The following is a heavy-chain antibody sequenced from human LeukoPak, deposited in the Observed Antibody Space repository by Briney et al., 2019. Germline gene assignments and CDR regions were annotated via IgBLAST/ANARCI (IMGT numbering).Heavy chain of an antibody. CDR1: GYSISSGYY. CDR3: ARAFVVVTAIHEGRGHDAFDI. J-gene: IGHJ3*02. CDR2: IYHSGST. V-gene: IGHV4-38-2*02. Sequence: NPSETLSPTCTVSGYSISSGYYWGWIRQPPGKGLGWIGSIYHSGSTYYNPSLKSRVTISVDTSKNQFSLKLSSVTAADTAVYYCARAFVVVTAIHEGRGHDAFDIWGQGTMVTVSS. D-gene: IGHD2-21*02.